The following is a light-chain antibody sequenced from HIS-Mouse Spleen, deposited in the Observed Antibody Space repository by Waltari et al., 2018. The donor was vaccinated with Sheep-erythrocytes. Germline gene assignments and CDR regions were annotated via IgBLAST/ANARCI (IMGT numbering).Light chain of an antibody. V-gene: IGLV2-8*01. J-gene: IGLJ2*01. CDR3: SSYAGSNNLV. CDR2: EVS. CDR1: SSDAGGDNY. Sequence: QSALTQPPSASGSPGQSVTIPCTGTSSDAGGDNYVSWYQQHPGEAPKLMIYEVSKRPSGVPGRFSGSKSGNTASLTVSGLQAEDEADYYCSSYAGSNNLVFGGGTKLTVL.